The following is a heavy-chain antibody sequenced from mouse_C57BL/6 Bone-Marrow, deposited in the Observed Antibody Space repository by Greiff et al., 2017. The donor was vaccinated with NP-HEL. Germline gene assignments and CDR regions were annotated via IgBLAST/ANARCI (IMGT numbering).Heavy chain of an antibody. D-gene: IGHD2-3*01. J-gene: IGHJ1*03. CDR2: ISYDGSN. CDR3: ARVDDGYYVGFDV. Sequence: ESGPGLVKPSQSLSLTCSVTGYSITSGYYWNWIRQFPGNKLEWMGYISYDGSNNYNPSLKNRISITRDTSKNQFFLKLNSVTTEDTATYYCARVDDGYYVGFDVWGTGTTVTVSS. CDR1: GYSITSGYY. V-gene: IGHV3-6*01.